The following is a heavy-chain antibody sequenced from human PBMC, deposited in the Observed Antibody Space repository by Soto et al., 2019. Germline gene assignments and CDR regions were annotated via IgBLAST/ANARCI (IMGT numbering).Heavy chain of an antibody. V-gene: IGHV3-33*01. CDR3: ARDRQVGATKGDAFDI. CDR2: IWYDGSNK. CDR1: GFTFSSYG. Sequence: QVQLVESGGGVVQPGRSLRLSCAASGFTFSSYGMHWVRQAPGKGLEWVAVIWYDGSNKYYADSVKGRFTISRDNSKNTLYLQMNSLRAEDTAVYYCARDRQVGATKGDAFDIWGQGTMVTVSS. D-gene: IGHD1-26*01. J-gene: IGHJ3*02.